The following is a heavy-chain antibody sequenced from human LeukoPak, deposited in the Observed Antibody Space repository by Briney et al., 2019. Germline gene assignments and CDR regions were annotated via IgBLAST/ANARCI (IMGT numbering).Heavy chain of an antibody. CDR2: IIPIFGTA. CDR1: GGTFSSYA. V-gene: IGHV1-69*13. D-gene: IGHD2-2*01. CDR3: ARVRHGLGYCSSTSCQSFDY. J-gene: IGHJ4*02. Sequence: GASVNVSCKASGGTFSSYAISWVRQAPGQGLEWMGGIIPIFGTANYAQKFQGRVTITADESTSTAYMELSSLRSEDTAVYYCARVRHGLGYCSSTSCQSFDYWGQGTLVTVSS.